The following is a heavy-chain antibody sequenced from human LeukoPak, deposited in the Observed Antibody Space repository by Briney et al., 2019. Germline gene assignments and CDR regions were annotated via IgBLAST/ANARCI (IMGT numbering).Heavy chain of an antibody. V-gene: IGHV4-4*07. D-gene: IGHD3-10*01. J-gene: IGHJ6*03. CDR1: GASINDYF. CDR3: ARVPMVRGVSSPYYYYYMDV. Sequence: SETLSLTCTVSGASINDYFWSWIRQSAGQGLEWIGRFHTSGATKYNPSLGSRVTISIDTSNNQFSLRLSSVTAADTAVYYCARVPMVRGVSSPYYYYYMDVWGKGTTVTVSS. CDR2: FHTSGAT.